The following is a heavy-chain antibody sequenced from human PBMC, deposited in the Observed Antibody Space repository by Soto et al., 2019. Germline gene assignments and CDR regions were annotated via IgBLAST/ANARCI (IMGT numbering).Heavy chain of an antibody. J-gene: IGHJ6*02. D-gene: IGHD3-10*01. V-gene: IGHV3-23*01. CDR1: GFAFISYA. CDR2: ISGSGGST. Sequence: WGSLRLSCAASGFAFISYAMILVRHAPWKGLEWVSAISGSGGSTYYADSVKGRFTISRDNSKNTLYLQMNSLRAEDTAVYYCAKRGVVRGVLYGMDVWGQGTTVTVSS. CDR3: AKRGVVRGVLYGMDV.